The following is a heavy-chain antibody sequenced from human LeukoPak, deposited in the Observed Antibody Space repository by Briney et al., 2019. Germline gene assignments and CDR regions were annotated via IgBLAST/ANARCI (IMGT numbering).Heavy chain of an antibody. V-gene: IGHV3-7*01. CDR2: IGKNGREK. CDR3: ATYTQNFGAPGTDY. Sequence: SGGSLRLSCTVSGFTFSNYWMRWVRQAPGKGLEWVASIGKNGREKRYVDSVEGRFTISRDNAKNSVYLQTTSLGAEDTAVYYCATYTQNFGAPGTDYWGQGTLVTVSS. J-gene: IGHJ4*02. CDR1: GFTFSNYW. D-gene: IGHD3-10*01.